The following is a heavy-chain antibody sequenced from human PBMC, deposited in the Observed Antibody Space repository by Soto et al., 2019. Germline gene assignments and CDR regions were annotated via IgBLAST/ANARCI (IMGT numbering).Heavy chain of an antibody. CDR3: ARNYGGNSDYYYGMDV. D-gene: IGHD4-17*01. CDR2: IIPIFGTA. CDR1: GGTFSSYA. V-gene: IGHV1-69*12. Sequence: QVQLVQSGAEVKKPGSSVKVSCKASGGTFSSYAISWVRQAPGQGLEWMGGIIPIFGTANYAQKFQGRVTITADESTSTAYMELSSLRSEDTAVYYCARNYGGNSDYYYGMDVWGQGTTVTVSS. J-gene: IGHJ6*02.